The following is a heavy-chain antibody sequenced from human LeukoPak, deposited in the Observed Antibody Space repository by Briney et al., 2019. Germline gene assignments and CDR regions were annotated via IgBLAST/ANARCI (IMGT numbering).Heavy chain of an antibody. J-gene: IGHJ4*02. CDR3: ASTYNWDVPLPDY. D-gene: IGHD1-1*01. V-gene: IGHV1-69*05. CDR1: GGTFSSYA. CDR2: IIPIFGTA. Sequence: SVKVSCKASGGTFSSYAISWVRQAPGQGLEWMGRIIPIFGTANYAQKFQGRVTITTDESTSTAYMELSSLRSEDTAVYYCASTYNWDVPLPDYWGQGTLVTVSS.